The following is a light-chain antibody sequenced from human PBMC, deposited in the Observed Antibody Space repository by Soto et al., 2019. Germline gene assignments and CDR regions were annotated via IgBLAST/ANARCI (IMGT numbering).Light chain of an antibody. CDR2: EVS. V-gene: IGLV2-23*02. CDR1: SSDVGSYNL. CDR3: CSYAGRCTVV. J-gene: IGLJ2*01. Sequence: QSALTQPASVSGSPGQSITISCTGTSSDVGSYNLVSWYQQHPGKAPKLMIYEVSKRPSGVSNRFSGSKSDNTASLTISGLEAEDEADYYCCSYAGRCTVVFGGGTKLTVL.